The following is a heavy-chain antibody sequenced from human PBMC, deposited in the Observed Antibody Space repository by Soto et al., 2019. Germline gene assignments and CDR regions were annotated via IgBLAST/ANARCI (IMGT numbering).Heavy chain of an antibody. J-gene: IGHJ6*02. D-gene: IGHD3-3*01. CDR1: GFTFSSYG. CDR2: ISYDGSNK. V-gene: IGHV3-30*18. Sequence: QVQLVESGGGVVQPGRSLRLSCAASGFTFSSYGIHWVRQAPGKGLEWVAFISYDGSNKYYTDSVKGRFTISRDNSKNTRYLQMNGLRGEDTAVYYCAKRRNVLRFLEWSSGMEVWGQGTTVNVSS. CDR3: AKRRNVLRFLEWSSGMEV.